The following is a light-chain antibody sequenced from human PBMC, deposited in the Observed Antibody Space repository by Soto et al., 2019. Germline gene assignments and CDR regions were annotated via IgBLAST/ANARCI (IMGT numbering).Light chain of an antibody. J-gene: IGKJ1*01. CDR3: QQRSNWPPWT. CDR1: QSVISY. V-gene: IGKV3-11*01. Sequence: EILLTQSPATLSLSPGERATLSCRASQSVISYLAWYQQKPGQAPSLLIYAASNRATGIPARFSGSGSGTDFTLTISSLEPEDFAVYYCQQRSNWPPWTFGPGTKVEIK. CDR2: AAS.